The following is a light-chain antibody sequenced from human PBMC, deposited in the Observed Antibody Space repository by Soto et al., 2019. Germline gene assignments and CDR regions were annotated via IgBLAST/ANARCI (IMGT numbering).Light chain of an antibody. V-gene: IGLV2-23*02. CDR1: SNEIGRYDL. Sequence: QSALTQPASVSGSPGQSITISCTGTSNEIGRYDLVSWYQHHPGKVPKLIIYEVTKRPSGVSDRFSGSKSGNTASLTVSGLQAEDEAAYYCCSHAGSNTFGIFGGGTKLTVL. CDR3: CSHAGSNTFGI. J-gene: IGLJ2*01. CDR2: EVT.